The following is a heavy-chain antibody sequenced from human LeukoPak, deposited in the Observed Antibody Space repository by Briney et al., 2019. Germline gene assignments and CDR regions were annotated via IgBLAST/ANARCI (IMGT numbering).Heavy chain of an antibody. J-gene: IGHJ6*02. Sequence: ASVKVSCKASGYTFTSYGISWVRQAPGQGLEWMGWISAYNGNTNYAQKLQGRVTMTTDTSTSTAYTELRSLRSDDTAVYYCARAYGGCSSTSCYPYYYGMDVWGQGTTVTVSS. CDR1: GYTFTSYG. CDR2: ISAYNGNT. D-gene: IGHD2-2*01. V-gene: IGHV1-18*01. CDR3: ARAYGGCSSTSCYPYYYGMDV.